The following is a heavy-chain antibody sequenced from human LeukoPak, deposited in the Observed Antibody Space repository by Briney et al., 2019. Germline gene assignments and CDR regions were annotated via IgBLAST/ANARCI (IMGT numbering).Heavy chain of an antibody. CDR1: GFTFSSYA. CDR2: ISGSGDTT. D-gene: IGHD5-24*01. V-gene: IGHV3-23*01. Sequence: GESLRLSCAASGFTFSSYAMTWVRQAPGKGLEWVSVISGSGDTTHYADSVKGRFTISRDNSKNTLYLQMNSLRAEDTAVYFCARSRDGYKRFDSWGQGTLVTVSS. CDR3: ARSRDGYKRFDS. J-gene: IGHJ4*02.